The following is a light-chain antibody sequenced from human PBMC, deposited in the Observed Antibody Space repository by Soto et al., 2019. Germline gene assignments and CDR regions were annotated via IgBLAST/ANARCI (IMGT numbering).Light chain of an antibody. CDR2: AAS. J-gene: IGKJ2*01. CDR3: QKYNSAPYT. Sequence: DIPMTQSPSSLSASVGDRVTITCRASQGISNYLAWYQQKPGKVPKLLIYAASTLQSGVPSRFSGSGSGTDFTLTISSLQPEDVATYFWQKYNSAPYTFGQGTKLEIK. V-gene: IGKV1-27*01. CDR1: QGISNY.